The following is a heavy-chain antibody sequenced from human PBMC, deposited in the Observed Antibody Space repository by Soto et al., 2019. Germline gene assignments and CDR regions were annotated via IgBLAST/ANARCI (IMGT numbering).Heavy chain of an antibody. CDR3: AHIPNYYQYDWFDP. CDR1: GFSLTTRGVG. Sequence: QITLKESGPTLVKPTQTLTLTCTFSGFSLTTRGVGVGWIRQPPGKALECLALIYWDDDKRYSPSLQSRLSITKDTSKNQLVRTMTNVDPVDTATYYCAHIPNYYQYDWFDPWGQGTLVSVSS. CDR2: IYWDDDK. D-gene: IGHD3-16*01. J-gene: IGHJ5*02. V-gene: IGHV2-5*02.